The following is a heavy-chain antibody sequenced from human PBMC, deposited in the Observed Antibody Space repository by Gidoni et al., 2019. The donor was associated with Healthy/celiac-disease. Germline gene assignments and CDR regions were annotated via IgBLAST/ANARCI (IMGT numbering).Heavy chain of an antibody. V-gene: IGHV6-1*01. D-gene: IGHD6-13*01. CDR3: ARDPHDSSSWPPGFDY. J-gene: IGHJ4*02. CDR2: TYYRSKWYN. Sequence: LEWLGRTYYRSKWYNDYAVSVKSRLTINPDTSKNQFSLQLNSVTPEDTAVYYFARDPHDSSSWPPGFDYWGQGTLVTVSS.